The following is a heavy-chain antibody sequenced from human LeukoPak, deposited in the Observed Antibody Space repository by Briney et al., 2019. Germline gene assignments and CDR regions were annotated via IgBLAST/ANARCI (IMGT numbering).Heavy chain of an antibody. J-gene: IGHJ4*02. D-gene: IGHD3-16*01. V-gene: IGHV3-21*01. Sequence: GGSLRLSCAPSGFTFSSYSMNWVRQAPGKGLEWVSSISSSSSYIYYADSVKGRFTISRDNAKNSLYLQMNSLRAEDTAVYYCAREAGPYTGFDYWGQGTLVTVSS. CDR1: GFTFSSYS. CDR2: ISSSSSYI. CDR3: AREAGPYTGFDY.